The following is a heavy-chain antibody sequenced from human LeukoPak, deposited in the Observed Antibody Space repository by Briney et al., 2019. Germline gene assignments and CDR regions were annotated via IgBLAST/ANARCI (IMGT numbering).Heavy chain of an antibody. CDR3: ARDRGYYDSSGYHQYYYFDY. CDR2: MSYDGSNK. CDR1: GFTFSSYA. D-gene: IGHD3-22*01. V-gene: IGHV3-30*04. Sequence: GGSLRLSCAASGFTFSSYAMHWVRQAPGKGLEWVAVMSYDGSNKYYADSVKGRFTISRDNSKNTLYLQMNSLRAEDTAVYYCARDRGYYDSSGYHQYYYFDYWGQGTPVTVSS. J-gene: IGHJ4*02.